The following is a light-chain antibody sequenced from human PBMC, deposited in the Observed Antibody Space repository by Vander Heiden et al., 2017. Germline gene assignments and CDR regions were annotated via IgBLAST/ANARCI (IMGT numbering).Light chain of an antibody. CDR3: QERRTWPLT. J-gene: IGKJ4*01. CDR1: QGVSSY. Sequence: ELVLTQSPATLSLPPAERATLSCRASQGVSSYLAWHQQKPGQAPRLLIYHASNRATGIPASFSGSASGTDFTLTISILDPEDFAVYYCQERRTWPLTFGGGTKVEIK. V-gene: IGKV3-11*01. CDR2: HAS.